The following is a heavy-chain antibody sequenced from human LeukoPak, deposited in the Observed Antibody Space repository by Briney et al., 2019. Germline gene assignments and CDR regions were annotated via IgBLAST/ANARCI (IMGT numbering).Heavy chain of an antibody. J-gene: IGHJ3*02. CDR1: GFTFSNAW. CDR2: IKSKTDGGTT. Sequence: PGGSLRLSWAASGFTFSNAWMSWVRQAPGKGLEWVGRIKSKTDGGTTDYAAPVKGRFTISRDDSKNTLYLQMNSMKTEDTAVYDCTTGRGDISGVDNSGQGTMATVSS. D-gene: IGHD2-15*01. CDR3: TTGRGDISGVDN. V-gene: IGHV3-15*01.